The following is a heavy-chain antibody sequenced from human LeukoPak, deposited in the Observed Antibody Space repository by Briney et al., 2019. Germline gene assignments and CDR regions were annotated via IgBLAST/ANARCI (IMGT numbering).Heavy chain of an antibody. CDR3: ARERYFDY. J-gene: IGHJ4*02. Sequence: DPGGSLRLSCAASGFTFSTCAMSWVRQAPGKGLEWASTISGGGRSTDYADSVKGHFTISRDNSKNTLYLQMNSLRAEDTAVYYCARERYFDYWGQGTLVTVSS. CDR2: ISGGGRST. CDR1: GFTFSTCA. V-gene: IGHV3-23*01.